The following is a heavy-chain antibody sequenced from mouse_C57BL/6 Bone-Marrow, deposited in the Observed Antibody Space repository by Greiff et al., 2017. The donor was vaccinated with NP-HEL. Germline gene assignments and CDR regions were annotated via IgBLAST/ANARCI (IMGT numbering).Heavy chain of an antibody. D-gene: IGHD1-1*01. V-gene: IGHV2-9-1*01. Sequence: VMLVESGPGLVAPSQCLSISCTVSGFSLTSYAISWVRQPPGKGLEWLGVIWTGGGTNYNSALKSRLSISKDNSKSQVFLKMNSLQTDDTARYDCARNYYGSSYYFDYWGQGTTLTVSS. CDR2: IWTGGGT. CDR3: ARNYYGSSYYFDY. J-gene: IGHJ2*01. CDR1: GFSLTSYA.